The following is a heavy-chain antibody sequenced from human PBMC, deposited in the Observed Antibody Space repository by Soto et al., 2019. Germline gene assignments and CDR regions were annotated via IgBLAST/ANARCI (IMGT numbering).Heavy chain of an antibody. CDR2: IYYSGST. D-gene: IGHD5-18*01. Sequence: PSETLSLTCTVSGGSISNYYWSWIRRPPGKGLERIGYIYYSGSTNYNPSLKSRVTISVDTSKNQFSLKLSSVTAADTAVYYCARGPAEDTAMGYYFDYWGQGTLVTVSS. CDR1: GGSISNYY. J-gene: IGHJ4*02. CDR3: ARGPAEDTAMGYYFDY. V-gene: IGHV4-59*01.